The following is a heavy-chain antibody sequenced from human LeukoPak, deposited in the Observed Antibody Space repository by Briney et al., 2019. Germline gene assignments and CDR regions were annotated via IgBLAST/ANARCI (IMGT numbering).Heavy chain of an antibody. J-gene: IGHJ4*02. V-gene: IGHV1-46*01. Sequence: ASVKVSCKASGYTFTSYYMHWVRQAPGQGLEWMGIINPSGGSTSYAQKFQGRVTMTRDTSTSTVYMELSSLRSEDTAVYYCARVTDFWSARKYYFDYWGQGTLVTVSS. CDR3: ARVTDFWSARKYYFDY. CDR1: GYTFTSYY. D-gene: IGHD3-3*01. CDR2: INPSGGST.